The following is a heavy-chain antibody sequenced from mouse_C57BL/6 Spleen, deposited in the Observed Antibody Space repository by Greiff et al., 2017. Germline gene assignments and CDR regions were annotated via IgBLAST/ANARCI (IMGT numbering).Heavy chain of an antibody. Sequence: EVKLMESGGGLVKPGGSLKLSCAASGFTFSDYGMHWVRQAPEQGLEWVAYISSGSSTIYYADTVKGRFTISRDNAKNTLFMQMTSLRSEYTAMYYCASFYFDYWCQGTTLTVSS. CDR2: ISSGSSTI. J-gene: IGHJ2*01. V-gene: IGHV5-17*01. CDR3: ASFYFDY. CDR1: GFTFSDYG.